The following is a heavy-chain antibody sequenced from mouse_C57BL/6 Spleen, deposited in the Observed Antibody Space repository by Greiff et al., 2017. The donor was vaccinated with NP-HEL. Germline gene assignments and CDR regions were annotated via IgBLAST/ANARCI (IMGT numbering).Heavy chain of an antibody. CDR2: IDPANGNT. J-gene: IGHJ1*03. Sequence: EVQLVESVAELVRPGASVKLSCTASGFNIKNTYMHWVKQRPEQGLEWIGRIDPANGNTKYAPKFQGKATITADTSSNTAYLQLSSLTSEDTAIYYCALNWDVSYWYFDVWGTGTTVTVSS. CDR1: GFNIKNTY. V-gene: IGHV14-3*01. D-gene: IGHD4-1*01. CDR3: ALNWDVSYWYFDV.